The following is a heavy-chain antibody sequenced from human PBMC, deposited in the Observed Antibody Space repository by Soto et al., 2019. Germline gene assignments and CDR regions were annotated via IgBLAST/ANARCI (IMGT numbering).Heavy chain of an antibody. CDR3: SIGMYYFDRSAPSNPLVYGMDV. V-gene: IGHV5-51*01. CDR1: GYSFTSYW. J-gene: IGHJ6*02. CDR2: IYPGDSDT. D-gene: IGHD3-22*01. Sequence: GESLKISCKGSGYSFTSYWIGWVRQMPGKGLEWMGIIYPGDSDTRYSPSFQGQVTISADKSISTAYLQWSSLKASDTAMYYCSIGMYYFDRSAPSNPLVYGMDVWGQGTTVTVSS.